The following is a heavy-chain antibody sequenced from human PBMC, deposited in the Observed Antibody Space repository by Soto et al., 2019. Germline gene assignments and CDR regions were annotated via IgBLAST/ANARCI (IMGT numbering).Heavy chain of an antibody. CDR2: TYYRSKWYN. V-gene: IGHV6-1*01. D-gene: IGHD2-15*01. J-gene: IGHJ5*02. Sequence: TLSLTCAISGDSVSSNSAAWNWIRQSPSRGLEWLGRTYYRSKWYNDYAVSVKSRITINPDTSKNQFSLQLNSVTPEDTAVYYCARGAYCSGGSCYWWFDPWGQGTLVTVSS. CDR3: ARGAYCSGGSCYWWFDP. CDR1: GDSVSSNSAA.